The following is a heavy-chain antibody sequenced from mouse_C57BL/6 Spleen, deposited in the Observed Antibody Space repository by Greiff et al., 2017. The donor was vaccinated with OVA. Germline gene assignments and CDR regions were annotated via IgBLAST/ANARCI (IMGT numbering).Heavy chain of an antibody. CDR3: ARCPDRSGYLGYFDY. CDR1: GYAFSSSW. J-gene: IGHJ2*01. CDR2: IYPGDGDT. Sequence: QVQLQQSGPELVKPGASVKISCKASGYAFSSSWMNWVKQRPGKGLEWIGRIYPGDGDTNYNGKFKGKATLTADKSSSTAYMQLSSLTSEDSAVYFCARCPDRSGYLGYFDYWGQGTTLTVSS. D-gene: IGHD3-2*02. V-gene: IGHV1-82*01.